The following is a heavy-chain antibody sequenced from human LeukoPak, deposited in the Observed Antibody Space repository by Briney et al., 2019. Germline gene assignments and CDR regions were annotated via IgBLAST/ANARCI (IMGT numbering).Heavy chain of an antibody. CDR1: GASITSSSDN. J-gene: IGHJ4*02. D-gene: IGHD3-10*01. CDR2: KSAYSGST. CDR3: VGEGLLWFGELS. Sequence: SETLSLTCTVSGASITSSSDNWGWIRQSPGKGLEWIGSKSAYSGSTYYNPSLKSRATISVDTSKKQFSLKLTSVTAADTAVYYCVGEGLLWFGELSWGQGTLVTVSS. V-gene: IGHV4-39*07.